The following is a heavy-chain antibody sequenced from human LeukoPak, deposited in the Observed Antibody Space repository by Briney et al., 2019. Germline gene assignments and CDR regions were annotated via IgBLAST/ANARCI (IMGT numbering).Heavy chain of an antibody. D-gene: IGHD2-2*01. CDR3: ARGYCSSTSCYDAFDI. CDR1: GGSISSGDYY. J-gene: IGHJ3*02. CDR2: IYYSRST. V-gene: IGHV4-30-4*01. Sequence: SETLSLTCTVSGGSISSGDYYWGWIRQPPGKGLEWIGYIYYSRSTYYNPSLKSRVTISVDTSKNQFSLKLSSVTAADTAVYYCARGYCSSTSCYDAFDIWGQGTMVTVSS.